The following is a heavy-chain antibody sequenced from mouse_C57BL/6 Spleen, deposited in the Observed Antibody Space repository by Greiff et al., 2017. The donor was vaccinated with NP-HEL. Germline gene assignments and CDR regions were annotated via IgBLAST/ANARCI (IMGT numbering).Heavy chain of an antibody. Sequence: EVQLQQSGAELVRPGASVKLSCTASGFNIKDYYMHWVKQRPEQGLEWIGRIDPEDGDTEYAPKFQGKATMTADTSSNTAYLQLSSLTSEDTAVYYCTLRAYYEYDEAYWGQGTLVTVSA. J-gene: IGHJ3*01. V-gene: IGHV14-1*01. D-gene: IGHD2-4*01. CDR1: GFNIKDYY. CDR3: TLRAYYEYDEAY. CDR2: IDPEDGDT.